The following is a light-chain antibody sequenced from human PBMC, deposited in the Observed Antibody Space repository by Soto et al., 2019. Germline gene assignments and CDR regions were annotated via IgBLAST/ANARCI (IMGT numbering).Light chain of an antibody. CDR1: QSISSY. CDR2: KAS. V-gene: IGKV1-5*03. Sequence: DIQMTQSPSTLSASVGDRVTITCRASQSISSYLAWYQHKPGKAPKLLIYKASSLESGVPSRFSGSRSGTEITLTISSLQPDDFATYYCQQYNGYSRTFGQGTKVEIK. CDR3: QQYNGYSRT. J-gene: IGKJ1*01.